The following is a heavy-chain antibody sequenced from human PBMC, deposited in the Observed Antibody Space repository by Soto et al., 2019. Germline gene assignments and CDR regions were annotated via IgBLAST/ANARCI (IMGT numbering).Heavy chain of an antibody. CDR1: GGSISSGDYY. D-gene: IGHD3-22*01. J-gene: IGHJ4*02. V-gene: IGHV4-30-4*01. Sequence: SETLSLTCTVSGGSISSGDYYWSWIRQPPWKGLEWIGYIYYSGSTYYNPSLKSRVTISVDTSKNQFSLKLSSVTAADTAVYYCARDSETYYYDSSGYSPSGFDYWGQGXLVTVPS. CDR3: ARDSETYYYDSSGYSPSGFDY. CDR2: IYYSGST.